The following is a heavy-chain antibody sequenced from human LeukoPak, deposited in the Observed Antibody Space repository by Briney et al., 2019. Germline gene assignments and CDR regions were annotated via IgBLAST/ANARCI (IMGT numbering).Heavy chain of an antibody. J-gene: IGHJ4*02. CDR2: IYTSGST. CDR1: GGSISSGSYY. Sequence: SETLSLTCTVSGGSISSGSYYWSWIRQPAGKGLEWIGRIYTSGSTNYNPSLKSRVTISVDTSKNQFSLKLSSVTAADTAVYYCVGGNYDFWSGYYSAPGYWGQGTLVTVSS. D-gene: IGHD3-3*01. V-gene: IGHV4-61*02. CDR3: VGGNYDFWSGYYSAPGY.